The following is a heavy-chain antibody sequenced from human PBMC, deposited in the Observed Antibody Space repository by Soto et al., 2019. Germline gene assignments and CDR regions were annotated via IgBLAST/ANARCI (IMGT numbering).Heavy chain of an antibody. D-gene: IGHD5-12*01. V-gene: IGHV1-8*01. Sequence: ASVKVSCKASGYTFADYEINWVRQATGQGLEWMGWIHPDSGNTDFAQRFRGRITMTRNTSMSVVYMELDKLTSEDMAVYYCARGPWRPERRFDPWGQGTLVTVSS. J-gene: IGHJ5*02. CDR3: ARGPWRPERRFDP. CDR1: GYTFADYE. CDR2: IHPDSGNT.